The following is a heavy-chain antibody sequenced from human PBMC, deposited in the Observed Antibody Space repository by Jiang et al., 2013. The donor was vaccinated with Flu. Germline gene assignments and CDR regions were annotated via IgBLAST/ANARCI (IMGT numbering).Heavy chain of an antibody. CDR3: ARFLGGNYSPYYFDY. D-gene: IGHD1-26*01. V-gene: IGHV4-4*02. CDR2: IYHSGST. Sequence: GLVKPSGTLSLTCAVSGDSISSRNWWSWVRQSPGQGLEWIGEIYHSGSTNYNPSLKSRVTISVDTSKNQFSLRLSSVTAADTAVYYCARFLGGNYSPYYFDYWGQGTLVTVSS. CDR1: GDSISSRNW. J-gene: IGHJ4*02.